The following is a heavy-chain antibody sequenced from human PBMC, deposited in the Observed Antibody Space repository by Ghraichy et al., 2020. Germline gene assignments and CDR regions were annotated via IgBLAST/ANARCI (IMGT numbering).Heavy chain of an antibody. V-gene: IGHV3-23*01. J-gene: IGHJ4*02. CDR2: ISGSGGST. CDR1: GFTFGSYA. CDR3: ANDRSWKHGAFDY. Sequence: GGSLRLSCAASGFTFGSYAMSWVRQAPGKGLEWVSAISGSGGSTYYADSVKGRFTISRDNSKNTLYLQMNSLRAEDTAVYYCANDRSWKHGAFDYWGQGTLVTVSS. D-gene: IGHD6-13*01.